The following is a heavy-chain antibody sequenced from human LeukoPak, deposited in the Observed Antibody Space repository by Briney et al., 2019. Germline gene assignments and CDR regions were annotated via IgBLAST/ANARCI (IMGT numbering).Heavy chain of an antibody. CDR1: GYTFTDYY. J-gene: IGHJ4*02. V-gene: IGHV1-2*02. D-gene: IGHD3-22*01. CDR2: INPYSGDT. CDR3: ARASYESSLRIDDF. Sequence: ASVKVSCKASGYTFTDYYMHWVRQAPGPGLEWMGWINPYSGDTNSAQKFQGRVTMTRDTSISTAYMELSRLGSDDTAVYYCARASYESSLRIDDFWGQGSLVTVSS.